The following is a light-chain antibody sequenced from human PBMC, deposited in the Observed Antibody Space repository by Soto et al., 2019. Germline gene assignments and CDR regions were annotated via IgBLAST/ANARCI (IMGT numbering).Light chain of an antibody. Sequence: EIVMTQSPATLSVSPGERATLSCRASQTISSDLAWYQHKPGQTPKLLIFGASNRATGIPARFSGSGSGTEFTLTISSLQSEDFAVYYWHHYNNFTPYTFGQGTKLEIK. CDR1: QTISSD. J-gene: IGKJ2*01. V-gene: IGKV3D-15*01. CDR2: GAS. CDR3: HHYNNFTPYT.